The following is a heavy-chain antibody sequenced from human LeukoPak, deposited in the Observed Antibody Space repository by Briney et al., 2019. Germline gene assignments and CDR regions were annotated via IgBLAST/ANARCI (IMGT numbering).Heavy chain of an antibody. CDR1: GFTLSSYG. CDR3: TKGGPAAAGSTWNYYYYYYMDV. V-gene: IGHV3-33*06. J-gene: IGHJ6*03. CDR2: IWYDGSNK. Sequence: TGGSLRLSCAASGFTLSSYGMHWVRQAPGKGLEWVAVIWYDGSNKYYADSVKGRFTISRDNSKNTLYLQMNSLRAEDTAVYYCTKGGPAAAGSTWNYYYYYYMDVWGKGTTVTVSS. D-gene: IGHD6-13*01.